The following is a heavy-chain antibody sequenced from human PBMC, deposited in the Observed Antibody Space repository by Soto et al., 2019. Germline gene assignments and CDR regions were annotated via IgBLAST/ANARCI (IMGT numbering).Heavy chain of an antibody. Sequence: QVQLQQWGAGLLKPSETLSLTCAVYGGSFSGYYWSWIRQPPGKGLEWMGEINHSGSTNYNPSLKRRFTISVDPSTNQFSLKLSSVTAAGTAVYYCARGWGKTHAANTGGYEDYWGQGTLVTVSS. CDR1: GGSFSGYY. V-gene: IGHV4-34*01. D-gene: IGHD5-12*01. CDR3: ARGWGKTHAANTGGYEDY. CDR2: INHSGST. J-gene: IGHJ4*02.